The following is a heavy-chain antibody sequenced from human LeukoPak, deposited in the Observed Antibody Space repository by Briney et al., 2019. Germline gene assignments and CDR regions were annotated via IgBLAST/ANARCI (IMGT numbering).Heavy chain of an antibody. CDR2: ISGSGGST. V-gene: IGHV3-23*01. CDR1: GFTFSSYA. Sequence: GGSLRLSCAASGFTFSSYAMSWVRQAPGKGLEWVSSISGSGGSTYYADSVKGRFTISRDNSKNTLYLQMNSLRAEDTAVYYCANAQGSGPATGYYFDYWGQGTLVTVSS. D-gene: IGHD2-15*01. CDR3: ANAQGSGPATGYYFDY. J-gene: IGHJ4*02.